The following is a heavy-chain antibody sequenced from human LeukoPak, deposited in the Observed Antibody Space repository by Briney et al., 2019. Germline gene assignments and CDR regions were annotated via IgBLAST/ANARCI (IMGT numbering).Heavy chain of an antibody. V-gene: IGHV3-74*01. Sequence: GGSLRLSCEASGFTFSNHWMHWVRQAPGKGLVWVSRINGDGSDTRFADSVKGRFTISRDNAKNSLFLQLNSLRAEDTAVYYCARMTGGLWDYWGQGTLVTVSS. J-gene: IGHJ4*02. D-gene: IGHD2-15*01. CDR3: ARMTGGLWDY. CDR2: INGDGSDT. CDR1: GFTFSNHW.